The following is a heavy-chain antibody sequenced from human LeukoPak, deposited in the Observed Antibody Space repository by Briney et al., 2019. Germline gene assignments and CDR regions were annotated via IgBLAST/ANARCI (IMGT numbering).Heavy chain of an antibody. CDR2: ISGGGGST. V-gene: IGHV3-23*01. CDR1: GFTVSNNY. CDR3: AAAYFGVDQYYYGMDV. D-gene: IGHD3-3*01. J-gene: IGHJ6*02. Sequence: GGSLRLSCAASGFTVSNNYMSWVRQAPGKGLEWVSAISGGGGSTYYADSVKGRFTISRDYSKNTLYLQMNSLRAEGTAVYYCAAAYFGVDQYYYGMDVWGQGTTVTVSS.